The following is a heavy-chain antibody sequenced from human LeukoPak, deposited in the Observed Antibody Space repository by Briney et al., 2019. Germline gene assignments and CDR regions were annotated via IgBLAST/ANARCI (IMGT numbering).Heavy chain of an antibody. J-gene: IGHJ4*02. V-gene: IGHV4-4*07. Sequence: PSETLSLTCTVSGGSISSYHWSRIRQPAGKGLEWIGRVYTSGSTNYNPSLKSRVTMSVDTSKEQLSLKLSSVTAADTAVYYCARDGLYSYGYSYFDYWGQGTLVTVSS. D-gene: IGHD5-18*01. CDR2: VYTSGST. CDR3: ARDGLYSYGYSYFDY. CDR1: GGSISSYH.